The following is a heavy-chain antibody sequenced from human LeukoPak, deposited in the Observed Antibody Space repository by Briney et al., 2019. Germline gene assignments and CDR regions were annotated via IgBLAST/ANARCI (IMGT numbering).Heavy chain of an antibody. D-gene: IGHD2-2*02. CDR1: GATFSSYA. Sequence: SVKVSCKASGATFSSYAISWVRQAPGQGLEWMGRIIPILGIANYAQKFQGRVTITADKSTSTAYMELSGLRSEDTAVYYCAGAIYDYYYYGMDVWGQGTTVTVSS. CDR2: IIPILGIA. V-gene: IGHV1-69*04. CDR3: AGAIYDYYYYGMDV. J-gene: IGHJ6*02.